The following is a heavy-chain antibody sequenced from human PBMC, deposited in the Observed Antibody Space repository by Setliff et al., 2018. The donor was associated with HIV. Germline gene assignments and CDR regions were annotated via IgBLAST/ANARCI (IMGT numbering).Heavy chain of an antibody. V-gene: IGHV4-59*01. CDR1: GGSISSYY. D-gene: IGHD3-10*01. CDR2: IYYSGST. Sequence: SETLSLTCTVSGGSISSYYWSWIRQPPGKGLEWIGYIYYSGSTNYNPSLKSRVTISVDTSKNQFSLKLSSVTVADTAVYYCARGAELLWFGELHNIPYFDYWGQGTLVTVSS. CDR3: ARGAELLWFGELHNIPYFDY. J-gene: IGHJ4*02.